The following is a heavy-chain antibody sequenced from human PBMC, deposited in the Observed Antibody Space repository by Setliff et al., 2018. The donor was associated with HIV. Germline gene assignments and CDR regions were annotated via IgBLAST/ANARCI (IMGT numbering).Heavy chain of an antibody. CDR1: GYSVSSGYY. J-gene: IGHJ4*02. CDR2: FYHSGST. Sequence: SETLSLTCAVSGYSVSSGYYWGWIRQPPGKGLEWIGSFYHSGSTFYNPSLKSRVTISLVTSKNQFSLKLRSVTAADTAVYYCVSGPLSGYGYYFDYWGQGALVTVSS. CDR3: VSGPLSGYGYYFDY. V-gene: IGHV4-38-2*01. D-gene: IGHD3-3*01.